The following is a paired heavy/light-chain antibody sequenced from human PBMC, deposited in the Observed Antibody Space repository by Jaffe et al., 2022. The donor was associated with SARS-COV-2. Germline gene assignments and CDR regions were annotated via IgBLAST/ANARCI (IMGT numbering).Light chain of an antibody. CDR2: EVT. J-gene: IGLJ2*01. Sequence: QSALTQPASVSGSPGQSITISCTGTSSDVGTYNLVSWHQQHPGKAPKFLIYEVTKRPSGISSRFSGSKSGNTASLTISGLQAEDEADYYCSSYAGTSIIFGGGTKVTVL. V-gene: IGLV2-23*02. CDR1: SSDVGTYNL. CDR3: SSYAGTSII.
Heavy chain of an antibody. CDR3: VKEMGLLFDTNTLDQ. J-gene: IGHJ4*02. D-gene: IGHD3-10*02. CDR1: GFTFRRLT. CDR2: ISSGGGDT. V-gene: IGHV3-23*01. Sequence: EVQLLESGGGLVQPGESLKLSCTGPGFTFRRLTTMSWVRQAPGKGLEWVSAISSGGGDTYYAESVKGRFTISRDNSKNTLFLQMSSLRVEDTAIYYCVKEMGLLFDTNTLDQWGQGILVTVSS.